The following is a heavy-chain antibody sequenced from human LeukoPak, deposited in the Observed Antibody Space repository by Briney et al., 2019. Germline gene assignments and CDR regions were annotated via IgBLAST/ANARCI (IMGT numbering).Heavy chain of an antibody. CDR3: ARGRLHGFDL. CDR2: TSYDESTK. V-gene: IGHV3-30*14. J-gene: IGHJ3*01. Sequence: GGSLRLSCAASAFTFSSYAMHWVRQAPGKGLEWVAVTSYDESTKHYADSVKGRFTISRDSSKNTLFLQMNSLRAEDTAMFYCARGRLHGFDLWGQGTMVTVSS. CDR1: AFTFSSYA. D-gene: IGHD2-15*01.